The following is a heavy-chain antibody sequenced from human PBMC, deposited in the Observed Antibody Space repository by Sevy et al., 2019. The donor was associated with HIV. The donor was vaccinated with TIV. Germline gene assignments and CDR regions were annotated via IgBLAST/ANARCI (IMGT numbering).Heavy chain of an antibody. V-gene: IGHV3-30*18. CDR2: ISYDGSNK. CDR3: AKGALYCSGGSCYNDYYYGMDV. D-gene: IGHD2-15*01. CDR1: GFTFSSYG. J-gene: IGHJ6*02. Sequence: GGSLRLSCAASGFTFSSYGMHWVRQAPGKGLEWVAVISYDGSNKYYADSVKGRFTISRDNSKNTLYLQMNSLRAEDTAVYYCAKGALYCSGGSCYNDYYYGMDVWGQGTTLTVSS.